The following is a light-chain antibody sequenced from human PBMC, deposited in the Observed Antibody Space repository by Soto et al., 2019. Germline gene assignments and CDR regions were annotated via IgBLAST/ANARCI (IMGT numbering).Light chain of an antibody. CDR3: SSYTSTSTLHMV. CDR1: SSDVGGYNS. V-gene: IGLV2-14*03. Sequence: QSVLTQPASVSGSPGQSITISCTGTSSDVGGYNSVSWYQQHPGKAPKVMIYDVTNRPSGVSNRFSGSKSGNTASLTISGLQAEDEADYYCSSYTSTSTLHMVFVGGTKLTVL. CDR2: DVT. J-gene: IGLJ3*02.